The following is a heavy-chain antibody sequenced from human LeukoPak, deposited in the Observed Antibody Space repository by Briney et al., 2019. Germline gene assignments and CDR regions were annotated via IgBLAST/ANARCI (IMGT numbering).Heavy chain of an antibody. D-gene: IGHD3-3*01. Sequence: GGSLRLSCAASGFSFSSFWMTWVRQAPGKGLEWVGNIKQDGSEKYYVDSVKGRFTISRDNAKDSLFLQMNSLRADDTAVYYCAREGNDFWSGPVWFDPWGQGTLVTVSS. CDR3: AREGNDFWSGPVWFDP. CDR1: GFSFSSFW. V-gene: IGHV3-7*01. CDR2: IKQDGSEK. J-gene: IGHJ5*02.